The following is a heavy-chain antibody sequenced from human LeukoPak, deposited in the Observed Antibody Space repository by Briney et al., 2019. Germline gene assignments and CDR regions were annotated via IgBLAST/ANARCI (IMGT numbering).Heavy chain of an antibody. D-gene: IGHD6-13*01. J-gene: IGHJ5*02. Sequence: PGGSLRLSCAASGFTFSSYGMHWVRQAPGKGGEWVAVIWYDGTNEYYADSVKGRFTISRDNSKNTLYLQMNSLRGEDTAVYYCARVAVAAAGTHDWFDPWGQGTLVTVSS. V-gene: IGHV3-33*01. CDR1: GFTFSSYG. CDR2: IWYDGTNE. CDR3: ARVAVAAAGTHDWFDP.